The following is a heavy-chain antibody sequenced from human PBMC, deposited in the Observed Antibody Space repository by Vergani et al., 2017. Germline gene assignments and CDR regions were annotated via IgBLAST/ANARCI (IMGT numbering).Heavy chain of an antibody. D-gene: IGHD2-21*01. V-gene: IGHV4-31*03. CDR1: GDSLSSSDHY. Sequence: QVQLQESGPGLVTPSQTLSLTCTVSGDSLSSSDHYWSWIRQRSDKGLEWVGHIFRSGTTYYNPSLKSRRIMSVDTSKDQFSLKLTSVTAADTAMYYCARENVVIARIFDFWGQGTLVTVSS. CDR2: IFRSGTT. CDR3: ARENVVIARIFDF. J-gene: IGHJ4*02.